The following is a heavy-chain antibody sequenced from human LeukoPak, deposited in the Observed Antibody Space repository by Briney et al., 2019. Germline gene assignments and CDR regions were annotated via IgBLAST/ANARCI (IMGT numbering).Heavy chain of an antibody. D-gene: IGHD1-1*01. V-gene: IGHV1-69*13. J-gene: IGHJ3*02. CDR1: GGTFSSYA. CDR2: IIPIFGTA. Sequence: ASVKVSCKASGGTFSSYAISWVRQAPGQGLEWRGGIIPIFGTANYAQKFQGRGTITADESTSTAYMELSRLSSEDTAVYYCARAGYNWNDEGAFDIWGQGTMVTVSS. CDR3: ARAGYNWNDEGAFDI.